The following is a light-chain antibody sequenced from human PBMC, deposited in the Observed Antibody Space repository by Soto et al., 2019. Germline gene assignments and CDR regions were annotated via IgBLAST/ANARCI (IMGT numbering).Light chain of an antibody. CDR3: QLFRSSPPYT. Sequence: EIVLTQSPGTLSLSPGERATLSCRASESVSSSSFAWYQQSPGQAPRLLISGAAYMATGIPDRFSGSGSGTDFTPTITGLEHEDFAVYYCQLFRSSPPYTFGQGTKLESK. CDR2: GAA. V-gene: IGKV3-20*01. CDR1: ESVSSSS. J-gene: IGKJ2*01.